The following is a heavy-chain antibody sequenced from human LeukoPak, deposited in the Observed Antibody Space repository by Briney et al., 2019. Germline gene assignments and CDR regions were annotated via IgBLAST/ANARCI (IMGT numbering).Heavy chain of an antibody. CDR1: GFTFSSYE. V-gene: IGHV3-48*03. Sequence: PGGSLRLSCAASGFTFSSYEMNWVRQAPGKGLEWVSYISSSGSTIYYADSVKGRFTISRDNAKNSLYLQMNSLRAEDTAVYYCAKDRLGNYGSGSSFDYWGQGTLVTVSS. CDR3: AKDRLGNYGSGSSFDY. J-gene: IGHJ4*02. CDR2: ISSSGSTI. D-gene: IGHD3-10*01.